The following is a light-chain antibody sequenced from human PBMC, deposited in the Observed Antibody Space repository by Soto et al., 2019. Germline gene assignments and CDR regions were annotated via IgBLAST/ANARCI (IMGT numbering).Light chain of an antibody. CDR2: ATY. Sequence: VLTQSPGTLSLSPGERATLSCRAGQSVSSGYLAWYQQKPGQAPRLLIYATYTRATGIPDRFSGSGSGTDFTLTISRLQPGDFAVYYCQQYGPSPLYTFGQGTKLEIK. CDR3: QQYGPSPLYT. CDR1: QSVSSGY. V-gene: IGKV3-20*01. J-gene: IGKJ2*01.